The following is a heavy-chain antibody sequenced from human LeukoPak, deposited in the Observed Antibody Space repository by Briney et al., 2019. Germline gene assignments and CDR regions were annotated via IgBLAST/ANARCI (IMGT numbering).Heavy chain of an antibody. CDR2: ISWNSGSI. CDR3: AKASYTTSSCFDY. CDR1: GFTFDDYA. Sequence: GGSLRLSCAASGFTFDDYAIHWVRQVPGKGLEWVSGISWNSGSIGYADSVKGRLTISRDNAKNSLYLHMNSLRPEDTALYYCAKASYTTSSCFDYWGQGTLVTVSS. D-gene: IGHD6-6*01. J-gene: IGHJ4*02. V-gene: IGHV3-9*01.